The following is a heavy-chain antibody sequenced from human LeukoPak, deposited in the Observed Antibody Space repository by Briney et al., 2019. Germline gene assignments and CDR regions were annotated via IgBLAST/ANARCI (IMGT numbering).Heavy chain of an antibody. CDR1: GDSVSSNSAA. CDR3: AREKARNPPIYGGNTHFDY. J-gene: IGHJ4*02. Sequence: SQTLSLTCAISGDSVSSNSAAWNWIRQSPSRGLEWLGRTYYRSKWYNDYAVSVKSRITINPDTSKNQFSLKLSSVTAADTAVYYCAREKARNPPIYGGNTHFDYWGQGTLVTVSS. V-gene: IGHV6-1*01. CDR2: TYYRSKWYN. D-gene: IGHD4-23*01.